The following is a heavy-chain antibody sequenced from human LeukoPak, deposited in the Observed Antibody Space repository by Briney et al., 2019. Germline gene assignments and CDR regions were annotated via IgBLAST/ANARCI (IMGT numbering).Heavy chain of an antibody. CDR3: ARREYSSSSDLVYDY. J-gene: IGHJ4*02. D-gene: IGHD6-6*01. Sequence: SETLSLTCTVSGGSISSYYWGWIRQPPGKGLEWIGSIYYSGSTYYNPSLKSRVTISVDTSKNQFSLKLSSVTAADTAVYYCARREYSSSSDLVYDYWGQGTLVTVSS. CDR2: IYYSGST. CDR1: GGSISSYY. V-gene: IGHV4-39*01.